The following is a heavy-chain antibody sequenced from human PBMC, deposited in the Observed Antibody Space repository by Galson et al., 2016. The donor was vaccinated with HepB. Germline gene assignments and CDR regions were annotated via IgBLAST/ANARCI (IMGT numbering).Heavy chain of an antibody. CDR3: ARDSLDCDGDCYEA. V-gene: IGHV3-7*03. Sequence: SLRLSCAASRFSFSNYWMSWIRQAPGKGLEWVAKIKRDGSEMFYLDSVKGRCTISRDNAKNSSYLQMNSLRVGDTAVYYCARDSLDCDGDCYEAWGQGTLVTVSS. J-gene: IGHJ5*02. CDR2: IKRDGSEM. CDR1: RFSFSNYW. D-gene: IGHD2-21*02.